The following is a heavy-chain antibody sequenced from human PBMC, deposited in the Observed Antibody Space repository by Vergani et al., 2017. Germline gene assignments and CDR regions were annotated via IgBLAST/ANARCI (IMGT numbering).Heavy chain of an antibody. CDR2: INPSGGNT. Sequence: QVQVVQSGAEVKKSGASVKVSCKTSGYTFSNYYMHWVRQAPGQGLEWMGIINPSGGNTNYAQKFQGRVTMTRYTSTSTVYMELSSLRSEDTATYYCAREDYGILTGYRYWGQGTLVTVSA. CDR1: GYTFSNYY. V-gene: IGHV1-46*03. D-gene: IGHD3-9*01. CDR3: AREDYGILTGYRY. J-gene: IGHJ4*02.